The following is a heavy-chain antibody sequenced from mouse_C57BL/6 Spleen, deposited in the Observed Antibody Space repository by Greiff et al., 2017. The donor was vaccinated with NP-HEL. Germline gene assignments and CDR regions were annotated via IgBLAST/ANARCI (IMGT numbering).Heavy chain of an antibody. Sequence: VQLQQPGAELVKPGASVKLSCKASGYTFTSYWMHWVKQRPGQGLEWIGMIHPNSGSTNYNEKFKSKATLTVDKSSSTAYMQLSSLTSEDSAVYYCARGDGSRALRYFDVWGTGTTVTVSS. V-gene: IGHV1-64*01. CDR3: ARGDGSRALRYFDV. CDR1: GYTFTSYW. CDR2: IHPNSGST. J-gene: IGHJ1*03. D-gene: IGHD1-1*01.